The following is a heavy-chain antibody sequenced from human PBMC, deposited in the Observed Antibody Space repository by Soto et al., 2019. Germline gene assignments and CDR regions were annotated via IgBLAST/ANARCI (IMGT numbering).Heavy chain of an antibody. CDR3: ARGRLRSPGNWFDP. CDR1: GGSFSGYY. D-gene: IGHD3-3*01. CDR2: INHSGST. J-gene: IGHJ5*02. Sequence: SETLCLTCAVYGGSFSGYYWSWIRQPPGKGLEWIGEINHSGSTNYNPSLKSRVTISVDTSKNQFSLKLSPVTAADTAVYYCARGRLRSPGNWFDPWGQGTLVTVSS. V-gene: IGHV4-34*01.